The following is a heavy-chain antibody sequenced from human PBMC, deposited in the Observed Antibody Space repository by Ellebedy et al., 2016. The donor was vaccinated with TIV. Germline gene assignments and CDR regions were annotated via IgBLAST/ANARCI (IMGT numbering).Heavy chain of an antibody. J-gene: IGHJ3*02. Sequence: PGGSLRLSCAASGFSFSGYAMSWVRQVPGKGLEWVSSISKSGSSTYYADSEKGRFTISRDNSKNTVNLQMNSLRVEATAVYYCATHYDFLPGSLSAFDIWGRGTMVTVSS. CDR2: ISKSGSST. CDR3: ATHYDFLPGSLSAFDI. V-gene: IGHV3-23*01. D-gene: IGHD3-9*01. CDR1: GFSFSGYA.